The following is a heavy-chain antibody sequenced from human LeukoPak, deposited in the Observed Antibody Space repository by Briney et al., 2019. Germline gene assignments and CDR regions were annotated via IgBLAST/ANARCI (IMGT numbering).Heavy chain of an antibody. Sequence: PGGSLRLSCAAPGFSINNYAMNWVRQAPGKGLEWVSSITGSGTATYYTDSVKGRFTISRDNSKNTLNLEMNALRGEDTALYYCATPRGGSYHDGFDIWGQGTMVTVSS. V-gene: IGHV3-23*01. CDR1: GFSINNYA. J-gene: IGHJ3*02. CDR2: ITGSGTAT. CDR3: ATPRGGSYHDGFDI. D-gene: IGHD1-26*01.